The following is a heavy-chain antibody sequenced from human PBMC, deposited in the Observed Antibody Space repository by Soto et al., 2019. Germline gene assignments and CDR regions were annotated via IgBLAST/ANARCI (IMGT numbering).Heavy chain of an antibody. Sequence: LSLPSAPSGFTFSSYAMHWVRPAPGKGLEWVAVISYDGSNKYYADSVKGRFTISRDNSKNTLYLQMNSLRAEDTAVYYCASEMATSPFDYWGQGTLVTVSS. CDR3: ASEMATSPFDY. J-gene: IGHJ4*02. D-gene: IGHD5-12*01. CDR2: ISYDGSNK. V-gene: IGHV3-30-3*01. CDR1: GFTFSSYA.